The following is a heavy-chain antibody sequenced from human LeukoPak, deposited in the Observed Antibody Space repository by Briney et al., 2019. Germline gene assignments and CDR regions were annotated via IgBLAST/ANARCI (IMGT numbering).Heavy chain of an antibody. CDR2: IYPADSDT. CDR3: ARRRAFYFDY. Sequence: GESLKISCQISGYIFTTYWIAWVSQMPGKGLEWMGVIYPADSDTKYSPSFQGQVTFSVDKSISTAYLQWNSLKASDTAIYYCARRRAFYFDYWGQGTLVTVSS. J-gene: IGHJ4*02. CDR1: GYIFTTYW. V-gene: IGHV5-51*01.